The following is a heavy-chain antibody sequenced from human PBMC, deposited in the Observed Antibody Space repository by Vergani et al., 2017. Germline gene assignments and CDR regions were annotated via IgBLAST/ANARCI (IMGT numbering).Heavy chain of an antibody. D-gene: IGHD6-13*01. V-gene: IGHV3-30*03. J-gene: IGHJ6*03. CDR3: GIAAAGTYYYYYMDV. CDR1: GFTFSSYG. CDR2: ISYDGSNK. Sequence: LQLVESGGGLVQPGGSLRLSCAASGFTFSSYGMHWVRQAPGKGLEWVAVISYDGSNKYYADSVKGRFTISRDNSKNTLYLQMNSLRAEDTAVYYCGIAAAGTYYYYYMDVWGK.